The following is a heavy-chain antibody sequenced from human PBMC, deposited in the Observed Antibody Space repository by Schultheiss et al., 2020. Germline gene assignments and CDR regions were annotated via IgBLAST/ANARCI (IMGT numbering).Heavy chain of an antibody. Sequence: TLSLTCTVSGGSISSGSYYWSWIRQPAGKGLEWIGRIYTSGSTNYNPSLKSRVTISVDTSKNQFSLKLSSVTAADMAVYYCASNTAMAYDAFDIWGQGTMVTVSS. V-gene: IGHV4-61*02. CDR1: GGSISSGSYY. CDR2: IYTSGST. CDR3: ASNTAMAYDAFDI. D-gene: IGHD5-18*01. J-gene: IGHJ3*02.